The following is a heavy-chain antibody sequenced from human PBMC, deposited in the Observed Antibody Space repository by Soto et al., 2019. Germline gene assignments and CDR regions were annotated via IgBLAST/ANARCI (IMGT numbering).Heavy chain of an antibody. D-gene: IGHD6-13*01. CDR2: IYYSGST. J-gene: IGHJ4*02. Sequence: PSESLSLTGTVSGGSSSSYYWSWIRQPPGKGLEWIGYIYYSGSTNYNPCLKSRVTISVDTSKNQFSLKLSSVTAADTAVYYCAREVRYSSSWYQFDYWGQGTLVTVSS. V-gene: IGHV4-59*01. CDR3: AREVRYSSSWYQFDY. CDR1: GGSSSSYY.